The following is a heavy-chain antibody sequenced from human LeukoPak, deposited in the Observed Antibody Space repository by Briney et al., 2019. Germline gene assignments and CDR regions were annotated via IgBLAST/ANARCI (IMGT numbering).Heavy chain of an antibody. CDR3: TRVGYIDEGIDY. CDR2: IKQDGSKK. J-gene: IGHJ4*02. V-gene: IGHV3-7*04. D-gene: IGHD5-24*01. CDR1: GFTFSSYA. Sequence: GGSLRLSCAASGFTFSSYAMHWVRQAPGKGLEWVANIKQDGSKKSYVDSVKGRFTISRDNAKNSLYLQMNSLRAEDTAIYYCTRVGYIDEGIDYWGQGTLVTVSS.